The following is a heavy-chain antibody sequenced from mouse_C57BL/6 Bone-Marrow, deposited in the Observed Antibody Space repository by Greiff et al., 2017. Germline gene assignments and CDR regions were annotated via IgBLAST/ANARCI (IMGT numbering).Heavy chain of an antibody. CDR3: ARDGYDWYFDV. CDR1: GFTFSDFY. D-gene: IGHD2-12*01. CDR2: SRNKANDYTT. Sequence: EVQGVESGGGLVQSGRSLRLSCATSGFTFSDFYMEWVRQAPGKGLEWIAASRNKANDYTTEYGASVKGRFIVSRDTSQSILYLQMNALRAEDTAIYYCARDGYDWYFDVWGTGTTVTVSS. V-gene: IGHV7-1*01. J-gene: IGHJ1*03.